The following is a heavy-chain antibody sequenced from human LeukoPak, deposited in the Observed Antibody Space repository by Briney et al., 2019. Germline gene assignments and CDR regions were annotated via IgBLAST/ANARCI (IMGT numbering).Heavy chain of an antibody. J-gene: IGHJ6*03. Sequence: GGSLRLSCAASGFTFSSYSMNWVRQAPGKGLEWVSGINWNGGSTGYADSVKGRFTISRDNAKNSLYLQMNSLRAEDTALYYCAREGLPAAMSGYYYYMDVWGKGTTVTVSS. V-gene: IGHV3-20*04. CDR1: GFTFSSYS. D-gene: IGHD2-2*01. CDR3: AREGLPAAMSGYYYYMDV. CDR2: INWNGGST.